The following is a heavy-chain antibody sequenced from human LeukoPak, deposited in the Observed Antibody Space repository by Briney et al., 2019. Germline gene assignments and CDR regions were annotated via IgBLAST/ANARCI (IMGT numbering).Heavy chain of an antibody. J-gene: IGHJ5*02. V-gene: IGHV3-48*03. CDR1: GFTFSNYE. Sequence: GGSLRLSCAASGFTFSNYEMNWVRQAPGKGLEWVSYISAIDSTTYYADSVKGRFTISRDNARNSLYLQMNSLRVEDTAVYHCARGLASSNWPHWFDPWGQGTLVSVSS. D-gene: IGHD6-13*01. CDR3: ARGLASSNWPHWFDP. CDR2: ISAIDSTT.